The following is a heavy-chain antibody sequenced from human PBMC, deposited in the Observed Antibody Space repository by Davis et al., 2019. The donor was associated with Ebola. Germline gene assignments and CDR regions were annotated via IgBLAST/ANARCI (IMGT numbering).Heavy chain of an antibody. J-gene: IGHJ5*02. CDR2: ISAYNGNT. D-gene: IGHD3-10*01. CDR3: ARSITMVQPKGWFDP. Sequence: AASVKVSCKASGYTFTSYGISWVRQAPGQGLEWMGWISAYNGNTNYAQKLQGRVTITADESTSTAYMELRSLRSDDTAVYYCARSITMVQPKGWFDPWGQGTLVTVSS. V-gene: IGHV1-18*01. CDR1: GYTFTSYG.